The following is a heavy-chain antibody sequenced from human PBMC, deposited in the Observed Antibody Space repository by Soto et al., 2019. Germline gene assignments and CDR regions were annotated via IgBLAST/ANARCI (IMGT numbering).Heavy chain of an antibody. V-gene: IGHV4-31*03. CDR3: ARVGQLESYYDFWSGYYPPIGFYHYYYYMDV. CDR2: IYYSGST. Sequence: PSETLSLTCTVSGGSISSGGYYWSWIRQHPGKGLEWIGYIYYSGSTYYNPSLKSRVTISVDTSKNQFSLKLSSVTAADTAVYYCARVGQLESYYDFWSGYYPPIGFYHYYYYMDVWGKGTTVTVSS. J-gene: IGHJ6*03. D-gene: IGHD3-3*01. CDR1: GGSISSGGYY.